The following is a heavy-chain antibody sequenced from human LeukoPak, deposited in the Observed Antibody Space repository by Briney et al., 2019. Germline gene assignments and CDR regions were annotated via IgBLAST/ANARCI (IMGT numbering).Heavy chain of an antibody. Sequence: GASVKVSCKASGGTFSSYAISWVRQAPGQGLEWMGGIIPIFGTANYAQKFQGRVTITADESTSTAYMELSSLRSEDTAVYYCARSKTGWSAFDIWGQGTMVTVSS. CDR1: GGTFSSYA. V-gene: IGHV1-69*13. CDR3: ARSKTGWSAFDI. J-gene: IGHJ3*02. D-gene: IGHD1-14*01. CDR2: IIPIFGTA.